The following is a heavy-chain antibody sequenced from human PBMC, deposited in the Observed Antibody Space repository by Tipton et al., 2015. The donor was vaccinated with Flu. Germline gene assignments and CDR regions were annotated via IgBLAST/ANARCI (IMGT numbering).Heavy chain of an antibody. CDR1: GGSVDSTTYY. CDR3: ARDFHPTSNWFDP. V-gene: IGHV4-39*06. J-gene: IGHJ5*02. CDR2: IYNGWRV. Sequence: TLSLTCSVSGGSVDSTTYYWGWIRQPPGKGLEWIGSIYNGWRVYYNPSLKSRVTISMDTSSNHFAMKLSSVTAADLAVYYCARDFHPTSNWFDPWGQGTLVTVSS.